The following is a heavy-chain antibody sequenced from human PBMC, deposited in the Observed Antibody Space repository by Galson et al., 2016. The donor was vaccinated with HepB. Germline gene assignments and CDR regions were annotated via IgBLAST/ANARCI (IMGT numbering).Heavy chain of an antibody. D-gene: IGHD1/OR15-1a*01. CDR1: GGTFHNYV. J-gene: IGHJ1*01. CDR3: ARGSQVGTIEYLKH. V-gene: IGHV1-69*11. CDR2: VISILGAP. Sequence: SVKVSCKASGGTFHNYVISWVRQAPAQGLEWMGRVISILGAPNYAQEFQGRLTITADESTNTVYMELIGLRSDDTAVYYCARGSQVGTIEYLKHWGQGTLVTVSS.